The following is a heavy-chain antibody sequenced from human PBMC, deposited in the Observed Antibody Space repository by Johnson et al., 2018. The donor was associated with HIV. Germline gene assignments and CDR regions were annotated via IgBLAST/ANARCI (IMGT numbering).Heavy chain of an antibody. J-gene: IGHJ3*02. Sequence: VQLVESGGGVVQPGGSLRLSCAASGFTFSSYGMHWVRQAPGKGLEWVAFIRYDGSNKYYADSVKGRFTISRDNSKNTLYLQMNSLRAEDTAVYYCARGPTYYYDSSGYWSDAFDIWGQGTMVTVSS. D-gene: IGHD3-22*01. CDR2: IRYDGSNK. V-gene: IGHV3-30*02. CDR3: ARGPTYYYDSSGYWSDAFDI. CDR1: GFTFSSYG.